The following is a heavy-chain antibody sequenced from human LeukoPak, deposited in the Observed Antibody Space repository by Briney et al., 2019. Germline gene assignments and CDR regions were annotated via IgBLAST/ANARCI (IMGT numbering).Heavy chain of an antibody. J-gene: IGHJ4*02. Sequence: ASMKVSCKASGYTFTDYYMHWVRQAPGQGLEWMGWISAYNGNTNYAQKLQGRVTMTTDTSTSTAYMELRSLRSDDTAVYYCARGDGYYYDSSGYYFPGSSSGFDYWGQGTLVTVSS. V-gene: IGHV1-18*04. D-gene: IGHD3-22*01. CDR3: ARGDGYYYDSSGYYFPGSSSGFDY. CDR1: GYTFTDYY. CDR2: ISAYNGNT.